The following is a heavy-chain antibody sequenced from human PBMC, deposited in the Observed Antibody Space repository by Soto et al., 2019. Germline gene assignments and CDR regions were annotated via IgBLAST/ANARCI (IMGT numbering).Heavy chain of an antibody. Sequence: SETLSLTCTVSGGSISSYYWSWIRQPPGKGLEWIGYIYYSGSTNYNPSLKSRVTISVDTSKNQFSLKLSSVTAADTAVYYCAGSSTAAGTWWFDPWGQGTLVTVSS. CDR2: IYYSGST. D-gene: IGHD6-13*01. CDR1: GGSISSYY. CDR3: AGSSTAAGTWWFDP. J-gene: IGHJ5*02. V-gene: IGHV4-59*01.